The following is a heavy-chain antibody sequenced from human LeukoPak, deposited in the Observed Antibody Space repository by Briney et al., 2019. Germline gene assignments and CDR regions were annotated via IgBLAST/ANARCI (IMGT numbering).Heavy chain of an antibody. D-gene: IGHD2-15*01. Sequence: GGSLRLSCAASGFTFSIYAMSWVRQAPGKGLEWVSTVSGSGHSTFYADSVKGRFTISRDNSKNTLYLQMNSLRAEDTAVYYCARDLYRSVGYWGQGTLVTVSS. CDR3: ARDLYRSVGY. CDR1: GFTFSIYA. CDR2: VSGSGHST. V-gene: IGHV3-23*01. J-gene: IGHJ4*02.